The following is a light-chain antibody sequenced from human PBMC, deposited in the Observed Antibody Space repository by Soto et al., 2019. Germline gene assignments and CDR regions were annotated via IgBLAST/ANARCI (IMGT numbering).Light chain of an antibody. CDR2: GAT. V-gene: IGKV3-15*01. J-gene: IGKJ1*01. CDR3: QHFNRWPFL. Sequence: EIMMTLSRVLLSVSPGAKCTLLCSAFQNFNYRLVWYHHIPGQTPRPLFYGATTRATGIPARFSGSGSGTEVTLTISSLQPEDFADYYCQHFNRWPFLFGQGTKVDI. CDR1: QNFNYR.